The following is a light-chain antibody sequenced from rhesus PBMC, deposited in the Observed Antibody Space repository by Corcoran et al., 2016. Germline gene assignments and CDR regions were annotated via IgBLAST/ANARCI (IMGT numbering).Light chain of an antibody. J-gene: IGKJ1*01. CDR1: QSISSW. CDR3: LQYSSSPWT. V-gene: IGKV1-22*01. Sequence: DIQMTQSPSSLSASVGDTVTITCRASQSISSWLAWYQQKPGKAPTLLNKKAFSLQSGVPSRFSGSGSGTDFTLTISSLQPEEFATYYCLQYSSSPWTFGQGTKVEIQ. CDR2: KAF.